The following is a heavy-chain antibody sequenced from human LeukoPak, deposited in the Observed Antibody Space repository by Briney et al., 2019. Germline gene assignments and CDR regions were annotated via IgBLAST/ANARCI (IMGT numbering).Heavy chain of an antibody. CDR3: ARDFSYGSGSYYYYYGMDV. Sequence: GRSLRLSCAAPGFTFSSYGMHWVRQAPGKGLEWVAVIWYDGSNKYYADSVKGRFTISRDNSKNTLYLQMNSLRAEDTAVYYCARDFSYGSGSYYYYYGMDVWGKGTTVTVSS. CDR1: GFTFSSYG. J-gene: IGHJ6*04. V-gene: IGHV3-33*01. CDR2: IWYDGSNK. D-gene: IGHD3-10*01.